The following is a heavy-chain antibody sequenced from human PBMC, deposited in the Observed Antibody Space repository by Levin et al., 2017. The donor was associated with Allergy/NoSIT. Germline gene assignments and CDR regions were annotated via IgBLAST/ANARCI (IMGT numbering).Heavy chain of an antibody. V-gene: IGHV3-23*01. Sequence: GGSLRLSCAASGFAFGDYAMTWVRQAPGKGLEWVSDITGGGSDTWYGDSVKGRFTVSRDNSKDMLYLELNSLRVEDTGIYYCAKKQAGTSGFSFDVWGQGTTVTDSS. J-gene: IGHJ3*01. D-gene: IGHD6-19*01. CDR3: AKKQAGTSGFSFDV. CDR1: GFAFGDYA. CDR2: ITGGGSDT.